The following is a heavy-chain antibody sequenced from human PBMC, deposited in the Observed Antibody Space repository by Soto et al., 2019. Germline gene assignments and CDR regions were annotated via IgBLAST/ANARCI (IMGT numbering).Heavy chain of an antibody. CDR1: GYTFTAYY. D-gene: IGHD6-19*01. CDR2: INPNNGDT. V-gene: IGHV1-2*02. Sequence: QVQVVQSGAEVKKPGASVKVSCKASGYTFTAYYMHWVRQAPGQGLEWMGWINPNNGDTNYAQKFQGRATMTRDTSIRTAYMELSRLRSDDTAMYYCARLVFGNGWSDWGQGTLVTVSS. J-gene: IGHJ4*02. CDR3: ARLVFGNGWSD.